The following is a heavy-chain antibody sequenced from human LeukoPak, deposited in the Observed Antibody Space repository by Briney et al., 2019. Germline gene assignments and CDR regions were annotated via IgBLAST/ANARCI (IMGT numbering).Heavy chain of an antibody. Sequence: GGSLRLSCAASGFTFSSYSMNWVRQAPGKGLEWVSSISSSSSYIYYADSVKGRFTISRDNAKNSLYLQMNSLRAEDKAVYYCARDKSITMVRGVILNWGQGTLVTVSS. J-gene: IGHJ4*02. CDR3: ARDKSITMVRGVILN. V-gene: IGHV3-21*01. D-gene: IGHD3-10*01. CDR2: ISSSSSYI. CDR1: GFTFSSYS.